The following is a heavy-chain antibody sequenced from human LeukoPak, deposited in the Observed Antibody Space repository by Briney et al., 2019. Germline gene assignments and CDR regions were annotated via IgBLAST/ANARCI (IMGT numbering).Heavy chain of an antibody. Sequence: PGGSLRLSCAASGFTFSSFWMHWVRQAPGKGLVWVSRINSDGSSTTYADSVKGRFTISRDNAKNTLYLQMNSLRAEDTAVYYCARADSSGYYDLEYFQHWGQGTLVTVSS. CDR3: ARADSSGYYDLEYFQH. D-gene: IGHD3-22*01. J-gene: IGHJ1*01. V-gene: IGHV3-74*01. CDR1: GFTFSSFW. CDR2: INSDGSST.